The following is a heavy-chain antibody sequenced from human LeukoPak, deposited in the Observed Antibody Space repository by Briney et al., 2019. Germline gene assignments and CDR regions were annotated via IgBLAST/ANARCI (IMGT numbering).Heavy chain of an antibody. CDR1: GGTFSSYA. D-gene: IGHD6-13*01. Sequence: SVKVSCKASGGTFSSYAISWVRQAPGQGLEWMGRIIPIFGTANYAQKFQGRVTITTDESTSTAYMELSSLRSEDTAVYYCARSPLRGSWYLDYWGQGTLSPSPQ. CDR2: IIPIFGTA. J-gene: IGHJ4*02. V-gene: IGHV1-69*05. CDR3: ARSPLRGSWYLDY.